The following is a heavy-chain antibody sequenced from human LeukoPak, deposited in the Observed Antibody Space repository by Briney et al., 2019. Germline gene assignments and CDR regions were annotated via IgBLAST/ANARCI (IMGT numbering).Heavy chain of an antibody. J-gene: IGHJ6*03. V-gene: IGHV1-2*02. CDR3: ARERKRPYYMDV. Sequence: ASVKVSCKASGYTFTGYYMHWVRQAPGQGLEWMGWVNPNSGGTNYAQKFQGRVTMTRDTSISTAYMELSRLRSDDTAVYYCARERKRPYYMDVWGKGTTVTVSS. CDR2: VNPNSGGT. CDR1: GYTFTGYY. D-gene: IGHD5-24*01.